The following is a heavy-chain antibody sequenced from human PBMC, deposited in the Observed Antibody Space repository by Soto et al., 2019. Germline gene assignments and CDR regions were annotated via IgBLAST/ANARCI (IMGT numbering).Heavy chain of an antibody. J-gene: IGHJ6*02. D-gene: IGHD4-17*01. CDR1: GVSISSGDSY. V-gene: IGHV4-30-4*01. CDR2: IYFSGNT. CDR3: VSAAVTTSSHSFGFDV. Sequence: QVQLQESGPGLVEPSQTLSLTCAVSGVSISSGDSYWSWIRQPPGKGLEWIGYIYFSGNTYYNPSLKSRVTISVDTSKNQFSLKLISVTAADTAVYSCVSAAVTTSSHSFGFDVWGQGITVTVSS.